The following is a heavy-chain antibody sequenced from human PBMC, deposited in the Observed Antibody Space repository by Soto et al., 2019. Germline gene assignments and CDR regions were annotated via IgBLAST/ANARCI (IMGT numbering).Heavy chain of an antibody. D-gene: IGHD6-13*01. J-gene: IGHJ4*02. Sequence: SGGSLRLSCTASGLIFSNYWMTWVRQAPGKGPEWVANIKEDGSQIDYVDSVKGRFTVSRDNAKNSVYLQMSTLSVEDTAIYYCARGGSDSSWYWRDWGQGALVTVSS. CDR2: IKEDGSQI. CDR1: GLIFSNYW. V-gene: IGHV3-7*04. CDR3: ARGGSDSSWYWRD.